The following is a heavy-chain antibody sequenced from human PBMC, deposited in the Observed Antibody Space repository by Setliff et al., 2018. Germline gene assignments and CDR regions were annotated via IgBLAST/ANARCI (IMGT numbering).Heavy chain of an antibody. J-gene: IGHJ4*02. CDR1: AYSFTNYG. CDR3: ARPPPNRGFGSGWYGDF. V-gene: IGHV1-18*01. Sequence: ASVKVSCKASAYSFTNYGITWVRQAPGQGLEWMGWISAYDGNTRFAQNIQGRVTLTTDTPTSTAYMELRSLRSDDTAVYYCARPPPNRGFGSGWYGDFWGQGTLVTVSS. CDR2: ISAYDGNT. D-gene: IGHD6-19*01.